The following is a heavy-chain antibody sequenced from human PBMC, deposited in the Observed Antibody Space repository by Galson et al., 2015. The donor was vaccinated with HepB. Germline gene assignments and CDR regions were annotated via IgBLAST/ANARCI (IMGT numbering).Heavy chain of an antibody. CDR2: TSNNSSYT. D-gene: IGHD3-22*01. J-gene: IGHJ4*02. CDR1: GFIFREYY. Sequence: SLRLSCAASGFIFREYYMTWIRRAPGKGLEWVSYTSNNSSYTSYANSVKGRFTMSRDNAKNSLYLQMNNLRAEDTAIYYCARVLMPMIYYFDLWGQGTLVTVSS. CDR3: ARVLMPMIYYFDL. V-gene: IGHV3-11*05.